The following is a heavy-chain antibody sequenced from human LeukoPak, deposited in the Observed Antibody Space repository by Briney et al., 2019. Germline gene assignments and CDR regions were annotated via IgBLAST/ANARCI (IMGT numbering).Heavy chain of an antibody. J-gene: IGHJ4*02. CDR1: GFTFSSSG. CDR2: IRYDGTSK. D-gene: IGHD1-26*01. CDR3: AKGTRGSYSDY. Sequence: GGSLRLSCAASGFTFSSSGMHWVRQAPGKGLEWVAFIRYDGTSKYYADSVKGRFTISRDNSKNTVYLQMNSLRAGDTAVYYCAKGTRGSYSDYWGQGTLVTVSS. V-gene: IGHV3-30*02.